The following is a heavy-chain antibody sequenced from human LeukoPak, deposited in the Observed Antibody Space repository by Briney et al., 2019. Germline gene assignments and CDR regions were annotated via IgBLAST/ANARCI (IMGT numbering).Heavy chain of an antibody. CDR1: GGSISTSNYY. D-gene: IGHD3-10*01. Sequence: SETLSLTCTVSGGSISTSNYYWGWIRQPPGKGLEWIGSIYYTGSTYYNPSLNSRVTVSVDTSKNQFSLKLSSVTAADTAVYYCARDVGGLDYWGQGTLVTVSS. V-gene: IGHV4-39*02. CDR3: ARDVGGLDY. CDR2: IYYTGST. J-gene: IGHJ4*02.